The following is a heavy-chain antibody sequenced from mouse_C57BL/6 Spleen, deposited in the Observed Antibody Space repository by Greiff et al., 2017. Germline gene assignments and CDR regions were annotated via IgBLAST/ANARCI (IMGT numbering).Heavy chain of an antibody. CDR2: IYPGDGDT. D-gene: IGHD3-2*02. CDR1: GYAFSSYW. CDR3: ARWGDSSGFDY. Sequence: VQLQQSGAELVKPGASVKISCKASGYAFSSYWMNWVKQRPGKGLEWIGQIYPGDGDTNYNGKFKGKATLTADKSSSTAYMQLSSLTSEDSAVYFCARWGDSSGFDYWGQGTTLTVSS. V-gene: IGHV1-80*01. J-gene: IGHJ2*01.